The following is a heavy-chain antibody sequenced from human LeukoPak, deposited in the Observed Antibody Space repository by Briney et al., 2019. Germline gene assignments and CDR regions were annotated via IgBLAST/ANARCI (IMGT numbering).Heavy chain of an antibody. CDR2: ISGSGVST. CDR1: GFTFSSYA. D-gene: IGHD1-26*01. Sequence: GGSLRLSCAASGFTFSSYAMNWVRQAPGKGLEWVSGISGSGVSTYYADSVKGRFTFSGDNSKNTLYLQMNSLRAEDTALYYCAKDRFYSGSPRAFDMWGRGTMVTVSS. J-gene: IGHJ3*02. V-gene: IGHV3-23*01. CDR3: AKDRFYSGSPRAFDM.